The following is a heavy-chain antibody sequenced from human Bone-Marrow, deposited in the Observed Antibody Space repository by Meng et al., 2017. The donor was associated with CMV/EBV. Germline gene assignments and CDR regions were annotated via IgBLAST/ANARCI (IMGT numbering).Heavy chain of an antibody. V-gene: IGHV3-13*01. J-gene: IGHJ6*02. Sequence: GESLKTSCAASGFTFSSYDMHWVRQATGKGLEWVSAIGTAGDTYYPGSVKGRFTISRENAKNSLYLQMNSLRAGDTAVYYCARVGPLYSSGWYFGKDYYGMDVWGQGTTVTVSS. D-gene: IGHD6-19*01. CDR2: IGTAGDT. CDR1: GFTFSSYD. CDR3: ARVGPLYSSGWYFGKDYYGMDV.